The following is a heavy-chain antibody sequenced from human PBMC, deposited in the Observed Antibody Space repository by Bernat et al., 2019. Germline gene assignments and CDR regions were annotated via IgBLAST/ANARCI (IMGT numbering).Heavy chain of an antibody. Sequence: EVQLLESGGGLVQPGGSLRLSCAASGFTFSSYAMSWVRQAPGQGLEWVSAISGSGCSTYYADSVKGRFTIPRDNSKNTLYLQMNSLRAEDTAVYYCASQACITVASTLHYFDYLGQGTLVTVSS. CDR3: ASQACITVASTLHYFDY. D-gene: IGHD6-19*01. CDR2: ISGSGCST. J-gene: IGHJ4*02. CDR1: GFTFSSYA. V-gene: IGHV3-23*01.